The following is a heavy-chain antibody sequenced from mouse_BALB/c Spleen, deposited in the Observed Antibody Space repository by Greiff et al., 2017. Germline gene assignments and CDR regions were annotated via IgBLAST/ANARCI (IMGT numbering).Heavy chain of an antibody. D-gene: IGHD2-4*01. CDR3: ARDREDYDNAMDY. CDR1: GFSLTGYG. Sequence: VMLVESGPGLVAPSQSLSITCTVSGFSLTGYGVNWVRQPPGKGLEWLGMIWGDGSTDYNSALKSRLSISKDNSKSQVFLKMNSLQTDDTARYYCARDREDYDNAMDYWGQGTSVTVSS. CDR2: IWGDGST. J-gene: IGHJ4*01. V-gene: IGHV2-6-7*01.